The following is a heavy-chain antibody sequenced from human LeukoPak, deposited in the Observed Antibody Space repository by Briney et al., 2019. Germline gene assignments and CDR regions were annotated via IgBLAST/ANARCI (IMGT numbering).Heavy chain of an antibody. Sequence: GGSLRLSCAASGFAVITNDMTWVRQAPGKGLEWVSVLYSDGNTKYADSVQGRFTISRDNSKNTLYLEMNSLSPDDTAVYYCARGVEPLVANTMAYWGQGTLVTVSS. J-gene: IGHJ4*02. CDR1: GFAVITND. CDR3: ARGVEPLVANTMAY. D-gene: IGHD1-14*01. V-gene: IGHV3-53*01. CDR2: LYSDGNT.